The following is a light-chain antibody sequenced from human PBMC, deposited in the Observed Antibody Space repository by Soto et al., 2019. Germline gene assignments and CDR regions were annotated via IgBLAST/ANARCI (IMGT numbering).Light chain of an antibody. Sequence: QSALTQPASVSWSPGQSITISCTGTSSDIGGYNYVSWYQQHPGKAPKLMIYEVSNRPSGVYNRFSGSKSGNTASLTISGLQAEDEAYYYCSSFTSSSTGVFGGGTKVTVL. V-gene: IGLV2-14*01. CDR1: SSDIGGYNY. CDR2: EVS. J-gene: IGLJ3*02. CDR3: SSFTSSSTGV.